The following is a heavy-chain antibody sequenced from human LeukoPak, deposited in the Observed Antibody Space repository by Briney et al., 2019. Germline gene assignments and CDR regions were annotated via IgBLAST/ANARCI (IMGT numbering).Heavy chain of an antibody. Sequence: GGSLGLSCAASGVTFSSYSMNWVRQAPGKGLEWVSSVNSTGGYTYYADSVKGRFTISRDNSKSTLYLQMNSLRAEDTAVYYCAKSTCSGGSCYFKLDYWGQGTLVTVSS. CDR2: VNSTGGYT. D-gene: IGHD2-15*01. CDR3: AKSTCSGGSCYFKLDY. V-gene: IGHV3-21*01. J-gene: IGHJ4*02. CDR1: GVTFSSYS.